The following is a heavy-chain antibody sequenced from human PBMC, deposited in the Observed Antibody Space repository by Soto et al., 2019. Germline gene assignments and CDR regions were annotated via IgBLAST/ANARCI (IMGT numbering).Heavy chain of an antibody. D-gene: IGHD1-26*01. CDR2: IYYSGSS. Sequence: SETLSLTCTVSGGSISSGSYHWSWIRQHPGKGLEWIGNIYYSGSSYYNPSLKGRATISIDTSKDQFSLRLGSVTAADTAVYYCARVEGSSYYFRHDCWGRGTLVTVSS. CDR3: ARVEGSSYYFRHDC. V-gene: IGHV4-31*03. CDR1: GGSISSGSYH. J-gene: IGHJ4*02.